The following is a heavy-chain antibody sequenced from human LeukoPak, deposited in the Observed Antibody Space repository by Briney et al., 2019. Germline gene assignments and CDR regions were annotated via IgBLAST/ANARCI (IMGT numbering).Heavy chain of an antibody. CDR1: GFTFSSYG. CDR3: AKDTSSDLTGYQGGNY. CDR2: ISYDGSNK. D-gene: IGHD7-27*01. Sequence: PGRSLRLSCAASGFTFSSYGMHWVRQAPGKGLEWVAVISYDGSNKYYADSVKGRFTISRDNSKNTLYLQMNSLRAEDTAVYYCAKDTSSDLTGYQGGNYWGQGTLVTVSS. J-gene: IGHJ4*02. V-gene: IGHV3-30*18.